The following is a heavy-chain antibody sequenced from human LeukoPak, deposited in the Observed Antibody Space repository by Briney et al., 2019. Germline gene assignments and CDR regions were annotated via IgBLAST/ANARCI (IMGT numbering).Heavy chain of an antibody. J-gene: IGHJ4*02. CDR1: GFTVSSNY. CDR2: IYSGGST. CDR3: ARTPVPYCSSTSCYPEYYFDY. V-gene: IGHV3-66*02. D-gene: IGHD2-2*01. Sequence: GGSLRLSCAASGFTVSSNYMSWVRQAPGKGLEWVSVIYSGGSTYYADSVKGRFTISRDNSKNTLYPQMNSLRAEDTAVYYCARTPVPYCSSTSCYPEYYFDYWGQGTLVTVSS.